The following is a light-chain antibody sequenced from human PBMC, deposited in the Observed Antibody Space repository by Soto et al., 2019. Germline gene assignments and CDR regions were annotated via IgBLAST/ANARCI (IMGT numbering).Light chain of an antibody. CDR2: AAS. CDR1: QSITNY. CDR3: QQSYITPWT. Sequence: DIQMTQSPSSLSTSVGDRVTITCRASQSITNYLNWYQQKPGRVPKLLIYAASRLQSGVPSRFSGSGSGTDFTLTISSLQPGDFATSYCQQSYITPWTFGQGTKVEIK. J-gene: IGKJ1*01. V-gene: IGKV1-39*01.